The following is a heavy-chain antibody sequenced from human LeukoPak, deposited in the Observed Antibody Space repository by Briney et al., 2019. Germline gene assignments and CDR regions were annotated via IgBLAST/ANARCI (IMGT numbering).Heavy chain of an antibody. J-gene: IGHJ6*03. V-gene: IGHV4-34*01. CDR3: ARVRCSGGSCPYYYYYYYMDV. Sequence: SETLSLTYAVYGGSFSGYYWSWIRQPPGKGLEWTGSIDHSGSTYYNPSLKSRITISVDTSKNQFSLKLRFVTAADTAVYCCARVRCSGGSCPYYYYYYYMDVWGKGTTVTVSS. D-gene: IGHD2-15*01. CDR1: GGSFSGYY. CDR2: IDHSGST.